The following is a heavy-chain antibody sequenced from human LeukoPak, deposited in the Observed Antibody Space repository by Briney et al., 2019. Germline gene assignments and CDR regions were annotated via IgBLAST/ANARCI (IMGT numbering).Heavy chain of an antibody. CDR1: GFTFSDSY. Sequence: PGGSLRLSCAASGFTFSDSYMTWVRQAPGKGLEWVSAISGSGGSTYYADSVKGRFTISRDNSKNTLYLQMNSLRAEDTAVYYCAKDLNLRYFDYWGQGTLVTVSS. CDR3: AKDLNLRYFDY. J-gene: IGHJ4*02. D-gene: IGHD1-7*01. V-gene: IGHV3-23*01. CDR2: ISGSGGST.